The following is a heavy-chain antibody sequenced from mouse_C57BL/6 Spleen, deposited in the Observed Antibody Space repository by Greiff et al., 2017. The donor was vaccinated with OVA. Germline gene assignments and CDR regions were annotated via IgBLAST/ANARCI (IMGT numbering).Heavy chain of an antibody. J-gene: IGHJ3*01. CDR3: ARANWDVGFAY. CDR1: GYTFTSYW. Sequence: VQLQQPGAELVKPGASVKLSCKASGYTFTSYWMHWVKQRPGQGLEWIGMIHPNSGSTNYNEKFKSKATLTVYKSSSTAYMQLSSLTSEDSSVYYCARANWDVGFAYWGQGTLVTVSA. CDR2: IHPNSGST. V-gene: IGHV1-64*01. D-gene: IGHD4-1*01.